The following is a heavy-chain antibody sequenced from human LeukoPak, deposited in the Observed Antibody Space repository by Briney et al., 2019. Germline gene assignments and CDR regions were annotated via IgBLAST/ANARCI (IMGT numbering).Heavy chain of an antibody. J-gene: IGHJ4*02. CDR3: AREWSYGDYYDC. V-gene: IGHV1-2*06. D-gene: IGHD4-17*01. CDR2: INPNSGGT. CDR1: GYTFTGYY. Sequence: ASVKVSCKASGYTFTGYYMHWVRQAPGQGLEWMGRINPNSGGTNYAQKFQGRVTMTRDTSITTAYMELSRLRSDGTAVYYCAREWSYGDYYDCWGQGTLVTVSS.